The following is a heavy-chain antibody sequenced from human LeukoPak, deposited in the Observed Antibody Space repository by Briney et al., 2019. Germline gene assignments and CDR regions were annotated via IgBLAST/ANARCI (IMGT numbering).Heavy chain of an antibody. V-gene: IGHV1-2*02. Sequence: GASVKVSCKACGDTFTVYYIHWVRQAPGQGLEWMGWINPNSGATNYAQKFQGRVTMTRDTSISTAYMELSTLRSDDTAVYYCATASGRFSPIDYWGQGALVTVSS. CDR2: INPNSGAT. D-gene: IGHD3-10*01. CDR1: GDTFTVYY. J-gene: IGHJ4*02. CDR3: ATASGRFSPIDY.